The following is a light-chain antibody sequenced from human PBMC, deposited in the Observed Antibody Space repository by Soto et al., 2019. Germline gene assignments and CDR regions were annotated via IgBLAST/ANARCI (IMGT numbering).Light chain of an antibody. J-gene: IGKJ4*01. CDR3: QQYSTSRLT. V-gene: IGKV3-20*01. Sequence: EIGLTQSPGTLSLSPGEIATLSCRASHSVTSSYLAWYQQKPGQAPRLLISGASSRATGIPDRFSGSGSGTDFTLTISRLEPEDFAVYYCQQYSTSRLTFGGGTKVEIK. CDR2: GAS. CDR1: HSVTSSY.